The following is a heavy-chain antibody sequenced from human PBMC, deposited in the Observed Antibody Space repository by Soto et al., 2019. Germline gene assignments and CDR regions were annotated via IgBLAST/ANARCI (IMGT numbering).Heavy chain of an antibody. J-gene: IGHJ6*02. V-gene: IGHV5-51*01. Sequence: PGESLKISCKGSGYSFTSYWIGWVRQMPGKGLESMGIIYPGDSDTRYSPSFQGQVTISADKSISTAYLQWSSLKASDTAMYYCARLIQLWSTRYYYYGMDVWGQGTTVTVSS. CDR3: ARLIQLWSTRYYYYGMDV. CDR1: GYSFTSYW. D-gene: IGHD5-18*01. CDR2: IYPGDSDT.